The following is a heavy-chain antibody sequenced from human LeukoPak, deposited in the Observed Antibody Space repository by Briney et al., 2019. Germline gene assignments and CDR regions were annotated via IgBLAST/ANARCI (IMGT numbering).Heavy chain of an antibody. D-gene: IGHD2-2*01. CDR2: ISTSSSHI. V-gene: IGHV3-21*01. CDR3: ARDGGEKVPAALFDY. J-gene: IGHJ4*02. CDR1: GFTFSEYS. Sequence: PGGSLRLSCAASGFTFSEYSMNWVRQAPGKGLEWVSFISTSSSHIYYGDSVKGRFTISRDNARNSVSLQMNSLRAEDTAVYYCARDGGEKVPAALFDYWGQGTLVTVSS.